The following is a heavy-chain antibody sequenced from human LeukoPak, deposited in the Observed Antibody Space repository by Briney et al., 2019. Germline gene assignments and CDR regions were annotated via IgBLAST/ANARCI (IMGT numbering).Heavy chain of an antibody. D-gene: IGHD6-6*01. CDR1: GFTFINFG. V-gene: IGHV3-48*01. Sequence: GGSLRLSCAASGFTFINFGMNWVRQAPGKGLEWVSFITSSGSTTYYADSVKGRFTISRDISKNTLYLQMNSLRAEDTAVYYCARDLAAARLDFRGQGTLVTVSS. CDR3: ARDLAAARLDF. CDR2: ITSSGSTT. J-gene: IGHJ4*02.